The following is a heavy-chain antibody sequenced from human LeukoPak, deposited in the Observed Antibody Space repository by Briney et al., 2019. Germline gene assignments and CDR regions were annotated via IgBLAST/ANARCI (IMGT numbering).Heavy chain of an antibody. CDR1: GDSVSRSYSY. V-gene: IGHV4-39*01. Sequence: SETLSLTCSVAGDSVSRSYSYWDWIRQPPGKGLEWIGTIYYSGRTYYSPSLKRGVAIFVDPSNNQFSLTLMRGPAADAAVYYCARGRYYDCSGYLEWGQGTLLSVSS. J-gene: IGHJ1*01. CDR3: ARGRYYDCSGYLE. D-gene: IGHD3-22*01. CDR2: IYYSGRT.